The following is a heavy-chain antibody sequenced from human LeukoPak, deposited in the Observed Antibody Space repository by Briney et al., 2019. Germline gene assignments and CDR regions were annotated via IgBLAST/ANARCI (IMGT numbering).Heavy chain of an antibody. V-gene: IGHV1-2*02. J-gene: IGHJ4*02. CDR2: INPNSGGT. D-gene: IGHD6-19*01. CDR3: ARSSGWKYYVDY. CDR1: GYIFSGFY. Sequence: ASVKVSCKASGYIFSGFYIHWVRQAPGQGLEWMGWINPNSGGTNFAQKFQGRVTMTRDTSISTAYMELSRLRSDDTAVYFCARSSGWKYYVDYWGQGTLVTVSS.